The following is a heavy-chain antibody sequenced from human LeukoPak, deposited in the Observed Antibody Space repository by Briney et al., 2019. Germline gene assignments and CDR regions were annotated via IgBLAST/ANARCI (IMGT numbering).Heavy chain of an antibody. J-gene: IGHJ3*02. D-gene: IGHD5-12*01. CDR2: MNPNSGNT. CDR3: ARPPMVGRYDYDAFDI. Sequence: ASVKVSCKASGYTFTSYDINWVRQATGQGLEWMGWMNPNSGNTGYAQKFQGRVTITRNTSISTAYMELSSLRSDDTAVYYCARPPMVGRYDYDAFDIWGQGTMVTVSS. V-gene: IGHV1-8*03. CDR1: GYTFTSYD.